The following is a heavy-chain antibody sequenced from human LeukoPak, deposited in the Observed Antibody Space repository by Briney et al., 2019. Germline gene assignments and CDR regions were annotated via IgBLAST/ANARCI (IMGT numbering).Heavy chain of an antibody. CDR3: ARGRTYYDISDYQP. CDR1: GGSFSGYY. CDR2: INHSGST. V-gene: IGHV4-34*01. Sequence: SETLSLTCAVYGGSFSGYYWSWIRQPPGKGLEWIGEINHSGSTNYNPSLKSRVTISVDTSKNQFSLKLSSVTAADTAVYYCARGRTYYDISDYQPWGQGTLVTVSS. J-gene: IGHJ4*02. D-gene: IGHD3-22*01.